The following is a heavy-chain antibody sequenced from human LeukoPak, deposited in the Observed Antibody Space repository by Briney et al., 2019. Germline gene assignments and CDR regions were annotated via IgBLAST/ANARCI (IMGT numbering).Heavy chain of an antibody. CDR1: GFTFSSYW. D-gene: IGHD1-26*01. CDR2: IKQDGSEK. Sequence: QPGGSLRLSCAASGFTFSSYWMSWVRQAPGKGLEWVANIKQDGSEKYYVDSVKGRFTISRDNAKNSLYLQMNSLRAEDTAVYYCARAQWNSAGYSFDYWGQGTLVTVSS. CDR3: ARAQWNSAGYSFDY. J-gene: IGHJ4*02. V-gene: IGHV3-7*01.